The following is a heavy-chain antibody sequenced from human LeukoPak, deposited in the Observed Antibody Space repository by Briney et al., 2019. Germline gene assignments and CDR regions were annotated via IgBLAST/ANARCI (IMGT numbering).Heavy chain of an antibody. D-gene: IGHD3-10*01. V-gene: IGHV3-49*04. Sequence: GGSLRLSCTGSGFTFGDYAMSCVRQAPGKGLEGVGFIRSKAHGGTTEYAASVKGRFTISRDDSKSIAYLQMNSLEIEDTAVYYCSRNYVSGSYAFDIWGQGTMVTVSS. CDR3: SRNYVSGSYAFDI. CDR2: IRSKAHGGTT. CDR1: GFTFGDYA. J-gene: IGHJ3*02.